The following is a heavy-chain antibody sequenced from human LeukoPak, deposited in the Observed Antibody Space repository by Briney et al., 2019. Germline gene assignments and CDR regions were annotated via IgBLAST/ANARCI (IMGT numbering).Heavy chain of an antibody. CDR3: ARDDYDIVTGYYSMYSYGVDV. D-gene: IGHD3-9*01. Sequence: PAGSLRLSCEASGFTFSSYEMNWVRQAPGKGLEWISYISSGGMTIYYADSVRGRFTVSRDNTKNSLFLQMNSLRAEDTAVYLCARDDYDIVTGYYSMYSYGVDVWGQGTAVTVSS. CDR2: ISSGGMTI. V-gene: IGHV3-48*03. J-gene: IGHJ6*02. CDR1: GFTFSSYE.